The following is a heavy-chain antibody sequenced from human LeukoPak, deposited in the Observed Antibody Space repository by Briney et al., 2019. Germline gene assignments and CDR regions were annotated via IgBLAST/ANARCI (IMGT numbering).Heavy chain of an antibody. CDR2: IKQDGSTK. CDR1: EFIFRNYW. J-gene: IGHJ6*02. CDR3: GRAMDV. V-gene: IGHV3-7*04. Sequence: GGSLRLSCAASEFIFRNYWMHWVRQAPGKGLEWVATIKQDGSTKYCVDSVKGRFTISRDNAKNSLFLQVDSLRAEDTAVYYCGRAMDVWGQGTTVIVSS.